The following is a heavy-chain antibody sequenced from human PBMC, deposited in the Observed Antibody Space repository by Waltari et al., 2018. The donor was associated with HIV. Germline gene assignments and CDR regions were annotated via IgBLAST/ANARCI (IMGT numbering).Heavy chain of an antibody. Sequence: EVHLVQSGAEVKKPGESLKISCKASGFRFTNSWIGWVRQMPGKGLEWMGVIYAGDSDPTYSPSFQGQVTISTDKSINTAYLQWSSLKASDTAIYYCARGNRWQVLSWFDYWGQGTLVTVSS. J-gene: IGHJ4*02. CDR2: IYAGDSDP. CDR1: GFRFTNSW. CDR3: ARGNRWQVLSWFDY. D-gene: IGHD6-19*01. V-gene: IGHV5-51*03.